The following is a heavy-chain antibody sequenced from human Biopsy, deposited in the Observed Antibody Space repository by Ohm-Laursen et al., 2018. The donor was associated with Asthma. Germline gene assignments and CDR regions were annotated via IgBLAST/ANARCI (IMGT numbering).Heavy chain of an antibody. CDR1: GGTFSSNS. D-gene: IGHD2-2*01. V-gene: IGHV1-69*13. Sequence: SVKVSCKASGGTFSSNSINWVRQAPGQELEWMGRIIPIFGPTNHAQKFQGRVTISADDSTSTAYMELSSLSSEDTALYYCARGPEYVRSSGALDYWGQGTLVTVSS. CDR3: ARGPEYVRSSGALDY. CDR2: IIPIFGPT. J-gene: IGHJ4*02.